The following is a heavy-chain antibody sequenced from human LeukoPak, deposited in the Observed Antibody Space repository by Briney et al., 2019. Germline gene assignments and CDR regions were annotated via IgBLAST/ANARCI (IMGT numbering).Heavy chain of an antibody. D-gene: IGHD3-10*02. CDR3: AELGITMIGDV. CDR1: GFTFSSYW. J-gene: IGHJ6*04. V-gene: IGHV3-7*01. CDR2: IKQDGSEK. Sequence: PGGSLRLSCAASGFTFSSYWMSWVRQAPGKWLEWVANIKQDGSEKYYVDSVKGRFTISRDNAKNSLYLQMNSLRAEDTAVYYCAELGITMIGDVWGKGTTVTISS.